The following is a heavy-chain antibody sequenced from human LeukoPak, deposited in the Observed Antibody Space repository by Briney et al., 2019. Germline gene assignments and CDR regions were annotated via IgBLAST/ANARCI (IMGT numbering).Heavy chain of an antibody. D-gene: IGHD2-2*02. V-gene: IGHV1-2*02. CDR2: INPNSGGT. CDR1: GYTFTGYY. CDR3: ARDLDIVVVPAAIGWFDP. J-gene: IGHJ5*02. Sequence: VASVKVSCKASGYTFTGYYMHWVRQAPGQGLEWMGWINPNSGGTNYAQKFQGRVTMTRDTSISTAYMELSRLRSDDTAVYYCARDLDIVVVPAAIGWFDPWGQGTLVTVSS.